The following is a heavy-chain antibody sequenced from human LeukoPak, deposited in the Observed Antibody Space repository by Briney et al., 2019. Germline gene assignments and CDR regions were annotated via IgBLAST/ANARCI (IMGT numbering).Heavy chain of an antibody. Sequence: GASVKVSCKASGYTFTGYYMHWVRQAPGQGLEWMGWINPNSGGTNYAQKFQGRVTMTRDTSISTAYMELSRLRSDDTAVYYCARDSAMIGWNWFDPWGQGTLVTVSS. CDR1: GYTFTGYY. CDR3: ARDSAMIGWNWFDP. J-gene: IGHJ5*02. D-gene: IGHD3-22*01. V-gene: IGHV1-2*02. CDR2: INPNSGGT.